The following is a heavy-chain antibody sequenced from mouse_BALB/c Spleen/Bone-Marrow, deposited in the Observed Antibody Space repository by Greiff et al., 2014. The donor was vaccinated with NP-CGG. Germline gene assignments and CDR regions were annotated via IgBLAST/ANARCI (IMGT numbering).Heavy chain of an antibody. CDR2: ISDGGSYT. CDR1: GFTFSDYY. D-gene: IGHD1-1*02. V-gene: IGHV5-4*02. Sequence: EVKLVESGGGLAKPGGSLKLSCAASGFTFSDYYMYWVRQTPEKRLEWVATISDGGSYTYYPDSVKGRFTISRDNAKNNLYLQMSSLKSEDTAMYYCARSGERYGAMDYWGQGTSVTVFS. CDR3: ARSGERYGAMDY. J-gene: IGHJ4*01.